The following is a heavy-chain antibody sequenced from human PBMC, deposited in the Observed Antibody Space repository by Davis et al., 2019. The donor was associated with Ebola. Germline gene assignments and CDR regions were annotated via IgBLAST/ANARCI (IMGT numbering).Heavy chain of an antibody. D-gene: IGHD1-14*01. CDR2: VFYSGTL. CDR3: ARNRHYGMDV. J-gene: IGHJ6*02. V-gene: IGHV4-39*01. Sequence: SNLLSPPFTVLGASFTAPTYLWPWIPQPPGTGLAWLGSVFYSGTLYHNPFLKSRVTMSVDTSKNQFSLKLSSVTAADTAVYYCARNRHYGMDVWGQGTTVTVSS. CDR1: GASFTAPTYL.